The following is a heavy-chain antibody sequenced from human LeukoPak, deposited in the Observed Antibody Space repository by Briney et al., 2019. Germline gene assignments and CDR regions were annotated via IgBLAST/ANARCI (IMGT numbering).Heavy chain of an antibody. J-gene: IGHJ5*02. V-gene: IGHV4-59*01. Sequence: SETLSLTCTVSGGSISNYDWSWIRKPPGKGLEWIGYIYYSGSTNYNPSLKSRVTISVDTSKNQFSLKLSSVTAADTAVYYCARAQSVLLWFGELSWFDPWGQGTLVTVSS. CDR3: ARAQSVLLWFGELSWFDP. CDR2: IYYSGST. D-gene: IGHD3-10*01. CDR1: GGSISNYD.